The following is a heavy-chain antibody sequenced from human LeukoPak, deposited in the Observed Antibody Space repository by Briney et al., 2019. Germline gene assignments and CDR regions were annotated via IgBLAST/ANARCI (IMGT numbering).Heavy chain of an antibody. CDR3: ARAPRNSSTMLDY. CDR2: IIPIFGTA. Sequence: SVKVSCKASGGTFSSYAISWVRQAPGQGLEWMGGIIPIFGTANYAHRFQGRVTMTRDTSTSTVYMDFSSLRSEDTALYYCARAPRNSSTMLDYWGQGTLVTVSS. D-gene: IGHD6-13*01. V-gene: IGHV1-69*05. CDR1: GGTFSSYA. J-gene: IGHJ4*02.